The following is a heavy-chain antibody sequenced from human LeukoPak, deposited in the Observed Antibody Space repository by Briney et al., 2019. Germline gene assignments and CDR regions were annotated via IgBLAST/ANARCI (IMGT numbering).Heavy chain of an antibody. J-gene: IGHJ6*02. CDR2: INPNSGGT. CDR3: ARQWELRNYYYGMDV. CDR1: GYTFTGYY. Sequence: ASVKVSCKASGYTFTGYYMHWVRQAPGQGLEWMGWINPNSGGTNYAQKFQGRVTMTRDTSISTAYMELSSLRSEDTAVYYCARQWELRNYYYGMDVWGQGTTVTVSS. V-gene: IGHV1-2*02. D-gene: IGHD1-26*01.